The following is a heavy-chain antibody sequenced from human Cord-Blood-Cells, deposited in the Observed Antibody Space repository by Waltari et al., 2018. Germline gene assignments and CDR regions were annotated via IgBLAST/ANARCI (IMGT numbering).Heavy chain of an antibody. CDR1: GGSISSSSYY. D-gene: IGHD5-12*01. CDR3: ARRDGYNYYYYGMDV. CDR2: IYYSGST. J-gene: IGHJ6*02. Sequence: QLQLQESGPGLVKPSETLSLTCTVSGGSISSSSYYWGWIRHPPGQGREWSGSIYYSGSTYYNPSLKSRVTISVDTSKNQFSLKLSSVTAADTAVYYCARRDGYNYYYYGMDVWGHGTTVTVSS. V-gene: IGHV4-39*01.